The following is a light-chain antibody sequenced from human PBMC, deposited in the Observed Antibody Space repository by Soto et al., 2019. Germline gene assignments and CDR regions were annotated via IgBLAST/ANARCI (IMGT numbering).Light chain of an antibody. CDR2: GGS. CDR3: CSYAGSSTFWV. J-gene: IGLJ2*01. CDR1: SSDVGSYNL. V-gene: IGLV2-23*03. Sequence: QSVLTQPASVSGSPGQSITISCTGTSSDVGSYNLVSWYQQHPGKAPKLMIYGGSKRPSGVSNRFSGSKSGNTASLTISGLQAEDEADYYCCSYAGSSTFWVFGGGTKVTVL.